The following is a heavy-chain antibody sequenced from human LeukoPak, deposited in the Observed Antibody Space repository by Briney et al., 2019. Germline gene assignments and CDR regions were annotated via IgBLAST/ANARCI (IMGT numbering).Heavy chain of an antibody. CDR3: ARIPAEEVVPAASPYMDV. V-gene: IGHV4-30-2*01. CDR2: IYHSVST. Sequence: SQTLSLTCTVSGGSISSGGYYWSWIRQPPGKGLEWIGYIYHSVSTYYNPSLKSRVTISVDRSKNQFSLKLSSVTAADTAVYYCARIPAEEVVPAASPYMDVWGKGTTVTVSS. CDR1: GGSISSGGYY. J-gene: IGHJ6*03. D-gene: IGHD2-2*01.